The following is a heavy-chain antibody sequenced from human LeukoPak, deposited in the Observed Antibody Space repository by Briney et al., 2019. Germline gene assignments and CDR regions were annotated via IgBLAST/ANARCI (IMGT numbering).Heavy chain of an antibody. CDR3: ARSSGRLSNWFDP. J-gene: IGHJ5*02. CDR1: GGTFSSYA. D-gene: IGHD6-6*01. V-gene: IGHV1-69*05. CDR2: IIPIFGTA. Sequence: AASVKVSCKASGGTFSSYAISWVRQAPGQGLEWMGGIIPIFGTANYAQKFQGRVTITTDESTSTAYMELSSLRSEDTAVYYCARSSGRLSNWFDPWGQGTLVTVSS.